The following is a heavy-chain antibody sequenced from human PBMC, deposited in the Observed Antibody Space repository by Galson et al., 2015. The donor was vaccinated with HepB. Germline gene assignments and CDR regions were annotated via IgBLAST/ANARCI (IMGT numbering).Heavy chain of an antibody. CDR1: GFTFSSYG. J-gene: IGHJ4*02. Sequence: SLRLSCAASGFTFSSYGMHWVRQAPGKGLEWVAVISYDGSNKYYADSVKGRFTISRDNSKNTLYLQMNSLRAEDTAVYYCAKDGGDTGGFDYWGQGTLVTVSS. CDR3: AKDGGDTGGFDY. D-gene: IGHD3-16*01. CDR2: ISYDGSNK. V-gene: IGHV3-30*18.